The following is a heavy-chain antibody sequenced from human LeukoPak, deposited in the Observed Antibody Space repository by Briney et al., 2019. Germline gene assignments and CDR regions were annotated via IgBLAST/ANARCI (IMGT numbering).Heavy chain of an antibody. D-gene: IGHD3-3*01. V-gene: IGHV4-38-2*01. CDR2: IYHSGST. CDR1: GYSISSGYY. Sequence: SETLSLTCAVSGYSISSGYYWGWIRQPPGKGLEWIGSIYHSGSTYYNPSLRSRVTISVDTSKDQFSLKLSSVTAADTAVYYCASINYETFDYWGQGTLVTVSS. CDR3: ASINYETFDY. J-gene: IGHJ4*02.